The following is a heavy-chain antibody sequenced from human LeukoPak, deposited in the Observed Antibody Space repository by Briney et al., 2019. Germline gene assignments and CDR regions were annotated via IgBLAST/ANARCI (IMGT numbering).Heavy chain of an antibody. J-gene: IGHJ4*02. D-gene: IGHD3-22*01. V-gene: IGHV1-18*01. CDR3: ASSGYDSSGYPTGTLDY. CDR2: ISAYNGNT. Sequence: ASVKVSCKASGYTFTSYGISWLRQAPGQGLEWMGWISAYNGNTNYAQKLQGRVTMTTDTSTSTAYMELRSLRSDDTAVYYCASSGYDSSGYPTGTLDYWGQGTLVTVSS. CDR1: GYTFTSYG.